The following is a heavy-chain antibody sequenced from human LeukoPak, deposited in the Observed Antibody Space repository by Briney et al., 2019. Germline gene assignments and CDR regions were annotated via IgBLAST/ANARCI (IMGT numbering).Heavy chain of an antibody. Sequence: AGGSLRLSCVVSGFPLISYEMNWVRQAPGKGLEWVPYISSGGTTIYYADSVKGRFSISRDNAKNSLYLQMNSLRAQDTAVYYCAKLGWGNYFYYWGQGTLVTVSS. D-gene: IGHD2-15*01. CDR2: ISSGGTTI. V-gene: IGHV3-48*03. CDR3: AKLGWGNYFYY. CDR1: GFPLISYE. J-gene: IGHJ4*02.